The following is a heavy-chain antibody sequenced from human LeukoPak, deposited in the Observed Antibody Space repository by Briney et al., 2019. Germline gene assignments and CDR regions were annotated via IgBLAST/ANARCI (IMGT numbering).Heavy chain of an antibody. J-gene: IGHJ4*02. CDR3: ARGRRYCSSTSCSTFDY. V-gene: IGHV4-61*01. D-gene: IGHD2-2*01. Sequence: PSETLSLTCTVSGGSVSSGSYYWSWIRQPPGKGLEWIGYIYYSGSTNYNPSLKSRVTISVDTSKNQFSLKLSSVTAADTAVYYCARGRRYCSSTSCSTFDYWGQGTLVTVSS. CDR1: GGSVSSGSYY. CDR2: IYYSGST.